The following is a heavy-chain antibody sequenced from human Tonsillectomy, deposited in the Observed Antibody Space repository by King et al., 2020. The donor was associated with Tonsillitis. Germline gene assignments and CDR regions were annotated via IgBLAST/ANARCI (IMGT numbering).Heavy chain of an antibody. CDR3: ARHLLGYNYGPYHYYGMDV. Sequence: VQLVESGGGLVKPGGSLRLSCAASGFTCSSYSMNWVRQAPGKGLEWVSSISSSSSYIYYADSVKGRFTISRDNAKNSLYLQMNSLRVEDTAVYYCARHLLGYNYGPYHYYGMDVWGQGTTVTVSS. CDR2: ISSSSSYI. V-gene: IGHV3-21*01. CDR1: GFTCSSYS. D-gene: IGHD5-18*01. J-gene: IGHJ6*02.